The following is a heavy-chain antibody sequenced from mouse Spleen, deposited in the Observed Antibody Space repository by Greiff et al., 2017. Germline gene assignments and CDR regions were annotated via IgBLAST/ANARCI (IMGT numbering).Heavy chain of an antibody. Sequence: QVQLKESGPELVKPGASVKISCKASGYAFSSSWMNWVKQRPGKGLEWIGRIYPGDGDTNYNGKFKGKATLTADKSSSTAYMQLSSLTSEDSAVYFCARGDDGYPYWYFDVWGAGTTVTVSS. D-gene: IGHD2-3*01. CDR1: GYAFSSSW. V-gene: IGHV1-82*01. CDR2: IYPGDGDT. J-gene: IGHJ1*01. CDR3: ARGDDGYPYWYFDV.